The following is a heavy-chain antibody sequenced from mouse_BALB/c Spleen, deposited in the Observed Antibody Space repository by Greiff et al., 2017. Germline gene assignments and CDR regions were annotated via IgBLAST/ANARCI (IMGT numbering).Heavy chain of an antibody. CDR3: ARCQANWDWYFDV. V-gene: IGHV5-17*02. CDR2: ISSGSSTI. J-gene: IGHJ1*01. CDR1: GFTFSSFG. Sequence: EVKVVESGGGLVQPGGSRKLSCAASGFTFSSFGMHWVRQAPEKGLEWVAYISSGSSTIYYADTVKGRFTISRDNPKNTLFLQMTSLRSEDTAMYYCARCQANWDWYFDVWGAGTTVTVSS. D-gene: IGHD4-1*01.